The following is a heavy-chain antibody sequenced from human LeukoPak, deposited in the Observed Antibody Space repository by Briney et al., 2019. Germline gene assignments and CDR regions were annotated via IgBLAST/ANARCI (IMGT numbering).Heavy chain of an antibody. CDR2: ISYDGSNK. Sequence: PGESLRLSCVASGFSFSSYGMHWVRQAPGKGLEWVAVISYDGSNKYYADSVKGRFTISRDNSKNTLYLQMNSLRAEDTAVYYCARDPSSSWYFDYWGQGTLVTVSS. CDR3: ARDPSSSWYFDY. V-gene: IGHV3-30*19. CDR1: GFSFSSYG. J-gene: IGHJ4*02. D-gene: IGHD6-13*01.